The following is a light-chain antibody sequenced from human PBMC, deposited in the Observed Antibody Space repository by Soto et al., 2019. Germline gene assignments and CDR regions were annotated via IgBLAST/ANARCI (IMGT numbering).Light chain of an antibody. Sequence: ENVLTQSPGTLSLSPGERATLSCRASQSVSSSYLAWYQQKPGQAPRLLIYGASSRATDIPDRFSGSGSATDFTLTISRVEPEDFALYHCQQYGSASITFGQGTRLEIK. CDR2: GAS. J-gene: IGKJ5*01. CDR1: QSVSSSY. CDR3: QQYGSASIT. V-gene: IGKV3-20*01.